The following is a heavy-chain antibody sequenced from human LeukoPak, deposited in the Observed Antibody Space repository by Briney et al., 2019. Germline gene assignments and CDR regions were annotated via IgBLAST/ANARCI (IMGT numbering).Heavy chain of an antibody. CDR2: ISYDGSNK. Sequence: QSGGSLRLSCAASGFTFSSYGMHWVRQAPGKGLEWVAVISYDGSNKYYADSVKGRFTISRDNSKNTLYLQMNSLRAEDTAVYYCAKDRRGYSHGYAFDYWGQGTLVTVSS. V-gene: IGHV3-30*18. J-gene: IGHJ4*02. CDR3: AKDRRGYSHGYAFDY. D-gene: IGHD5-18*01. CDR1: GFTFSSYG.